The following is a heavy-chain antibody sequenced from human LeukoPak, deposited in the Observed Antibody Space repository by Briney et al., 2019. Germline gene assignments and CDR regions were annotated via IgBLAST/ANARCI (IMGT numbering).Heavy chain of an antibody. CDR2: ISWNSGSI. V-gene: IGHV3-9*01. Sequence: GGSLRLSCAASGFTFDDYAMHWVRQAPGKGLEWVSGISWNSGSIGYADSVKGRFTISRDNAKNSLYLQMNSLRAEDTALYYCAKEFNRGLPDYWGQGTLVTVPS. D-gene: IGHD2-21*01. J-gene: IGHJ4*02. CDR1: GFTFDDYA. CDR3: AKEFNRGLPDY.